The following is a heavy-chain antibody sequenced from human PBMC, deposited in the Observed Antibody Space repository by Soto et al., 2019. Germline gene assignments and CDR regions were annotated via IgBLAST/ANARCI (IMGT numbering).Heavy chain of an antibody. V-gene: IGHV4-61*01. J-gene: IGHJ5*02. CDR2: IYCSGST. D-gene: IGHD2-15*01. CDR1: GYSISNGYY. CDR3: ARGLRKGDSFNTGFDP. Sequence: SETLSRTCAVSGYSISNGYYWGCIRQPPGKGLEWIGYIYCSGSTNFSPAHKSRVTKSVDTSKNQFSLKLSYVPAEDTAVYYYARGLRKGDSFNTGFDPWGQGTLVTVSS.